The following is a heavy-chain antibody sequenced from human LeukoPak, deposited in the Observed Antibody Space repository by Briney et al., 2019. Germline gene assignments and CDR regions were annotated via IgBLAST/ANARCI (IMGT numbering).Heavy chain of an antibody. J-gene: IGHJ4*02. CDR2: ISGSGGST. D-gene: IGHD3-16*02. CDR3: ANLGDDRDYVWGSYRSDNSDY. CDR1: GFTFSSYA. Sequence: QPGGSLRLSCAASGFTFSSYAMSWVRQAPGKGLEWVSAISGSGGSTYYADSVKGRFTISRDNSKNTLYLQMYSLRAEDTAVYYCANLGDDRDYVWGSYRSDNSDYWGQGTLVTVSS. V-gene: IGHV3-23*01.